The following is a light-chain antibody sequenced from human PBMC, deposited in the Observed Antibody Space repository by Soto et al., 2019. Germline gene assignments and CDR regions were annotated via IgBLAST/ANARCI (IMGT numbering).Light chain of an antibody. V-gene: IGKV1-5*01. CDR3: VQCHRYLT. Sequence: DIQMTQSPSTLSASVGDRVTITCRASESMSNCLAWYQQKPGKVPKLLISGASSLQSGVPSRFSGSASGTEFNLTICSLQPDDIATYYCVQCHRYLTCGQGTKVEMK. CDR1: ESMSNC. J-gene: IGKJ1*01. CDR2: GAS.